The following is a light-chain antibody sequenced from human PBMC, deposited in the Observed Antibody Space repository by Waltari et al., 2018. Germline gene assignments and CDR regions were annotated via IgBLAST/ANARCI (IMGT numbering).Light chain of an antibody. CDR2: KDT. CDR3: QSADSTGTYLI. V-gene: IGLV3-25*03. J-gene: IGLJ2*01. CDR1: SLSKQS. Sequence: SYELTQPPSVSVSPGQTARITCSGDSLSKQSAYWYQQKSGQAPIVLIYKDTERPSGTPERFSGSGSGTTVTLTITGVQSEDEADYYCQSADSTGTYLIFGGGTSLTVL.